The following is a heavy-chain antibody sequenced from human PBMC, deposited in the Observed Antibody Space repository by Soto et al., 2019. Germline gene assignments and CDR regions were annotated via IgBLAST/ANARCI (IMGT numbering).Heavy chain of an antibody. CDR1: GYTFTCYY. J-gene: IGHJ4*02. V-gene: IGHV1-2*04. Sequence: ASVKVSCKASGYTFTCYYMHWVRQAPGQGLEWMGWINPNSGGTNYAQKFQGWVTMTRDTSISTAYMELSRLRSDDTAVYYCARFQVGSSSSFDYWGQGTLVTVSS. CDR2: INPNSGGT. CDR3: ARFQVGSSSSFDY. D-gene: IGHD6-6*01.